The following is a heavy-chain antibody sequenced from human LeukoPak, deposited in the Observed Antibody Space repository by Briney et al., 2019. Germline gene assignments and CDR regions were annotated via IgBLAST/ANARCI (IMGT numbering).Heavy chain of an antibody. CDR3: ARVGNWFGP. CDR1: GGSISSNAYS. V-gene: IGHV4-30-2*01. Sequence: SETLSLTCAVSGGSISSNAYSWSWIPQPPGKGLEWIGYIYQSGNTYYNPSLKSRVTISIGRSKNQFSLNLSSVTAADTAVYYCARVGNWFGPWGQGTLVTVSS. CDR2: IYQSGNT. D-gene: IGHD1-26*01. J-gene: IGHJ5*01.